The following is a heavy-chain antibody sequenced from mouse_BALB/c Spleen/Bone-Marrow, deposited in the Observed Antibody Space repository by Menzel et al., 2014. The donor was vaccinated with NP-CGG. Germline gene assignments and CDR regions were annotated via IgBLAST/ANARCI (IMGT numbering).Heavy chain of an antibody. Sequence: VQLQQSGAELARPGASVKLYCKTSGYTFTTYWMQWVKQRPGQGLEWIGAIYPGEGDTRYTQKFKGKATLTADKSSSTAYIQLSNLTSEDSAVYYCPREPSTERYYWDPGSTLKVSS. CDR2: IYPGEGDT. CDR1: GYTFTTYW. D-gene: IGHD2-1*01. CDR3: PREPSTERYY. V-gene: IGHV1-87*01. J-gene: IGHJ2*01.